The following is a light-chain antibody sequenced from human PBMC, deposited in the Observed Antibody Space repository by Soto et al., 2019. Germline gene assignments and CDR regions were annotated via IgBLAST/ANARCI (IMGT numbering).Light chain of an antibody. CDR3: QQYGNSPPHT. CDR1: QSISNNY. J-gene: IGKJ2*01. Sequence: EIVLTQSPGTLSLSPGERATLSCRASQSISNNYLAWYQQKPGQAPRLLIYGASFRAAGIPDRFSASGSGTNFTLTIISLEPEDFLVYYCQQYGNSPPHTFGQGTKLEIK. V-gene: IGKV3-20*01. CDR2: GAS.